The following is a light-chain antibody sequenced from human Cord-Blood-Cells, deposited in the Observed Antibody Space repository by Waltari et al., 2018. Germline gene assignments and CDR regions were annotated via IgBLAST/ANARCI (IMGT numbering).Light chain of an antibody. CDR1: SSNIGAGYD. V-gene: IGLV1-40*01. J-gene: IGLJ2*01. CDR3: QSYDSSLSGSV. CDR2: GNS. Sequence: QSVLTQPPSVSGAPGQRVTISCTGSSSNIGAGYDVHWYQQLPGTAPKLLIYGNSHRPSGVPDRFSGSKSCTSASLAITGLQAEDEADYYCQSYDSSLSGSVFGGGTKLTVL.